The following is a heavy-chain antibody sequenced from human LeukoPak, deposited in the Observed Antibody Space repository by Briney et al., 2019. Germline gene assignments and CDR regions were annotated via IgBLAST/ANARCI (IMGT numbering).Heavy chain of an antibody. J-gene: IGHJ4*02. CDR1: GFTFSSYD. D-gene: IGHD6-6*01. Sequence: PGGSLRLSCAASGFTFSSYDMDWVRQATGKGLEWVSAIGTAGDTYYPGSVKGRFTISRENAKNSLYLQMNSLRAEDTAVYYCATSPGHSSSVGDIRFDYWGQGTLVTVSS. CDR2: IGTAGDT. V-gene: IGHV3-13*01. CDR3: ATSPGHSSSVGDIRFDY.